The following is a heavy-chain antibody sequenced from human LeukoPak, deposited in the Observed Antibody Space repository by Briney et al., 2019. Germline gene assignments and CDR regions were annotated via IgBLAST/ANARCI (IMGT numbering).Heavy chain of an antibody. CDR1: GFPFSSYG. J-gene: IGHJ4*02. CDR2: ISYDGSNK. V-gene: IGHV3-30*19. Sequence: PGGSLRLSCVASGFPFSSYGMHWVRQAPGKGLEWVAVISYDGSNKYYADSVKGRFTISRDNSKNTLYLQMNSLRAEDTAVYYCARDGVGDTAMVYGDYWGQGTLVTVSS. CDR3: ARDGVGDTAMVYGDY. D-gene: IGHD5-18*01.